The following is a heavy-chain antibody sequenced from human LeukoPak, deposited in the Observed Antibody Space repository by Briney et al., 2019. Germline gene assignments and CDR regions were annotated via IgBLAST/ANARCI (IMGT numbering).Heavy chain of an antibody. CDR2: ISSSGSTI. Sequence: TGGSLRLSCAASGFTFSSYEMNWVRQAPGKGLEWVSYISSSGSTIYYADSVKGRFTISRDNSKNTLYLQMNSLRAEDTAVYYCAKDQTYYYDSSGYWWGQGTLVTVSS. V-gene: IGHV3-48*03. D-gene: IGHD3-22*01. J-gene: IGHJ4*02. CDR1: GFTFSSYE. CDR3: AKDQTYYYDSSGYW.